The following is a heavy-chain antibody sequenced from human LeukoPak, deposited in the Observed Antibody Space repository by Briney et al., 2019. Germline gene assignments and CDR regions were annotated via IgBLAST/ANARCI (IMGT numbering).Heavy chain of an antibody. J-gene: IGHJ5*02. CDR2: INYSGST. D-gene: IGHD3-3*01. CDR3: ARAPRITIFGVVIIRFDP. CDR1: GGSISSGGYY. Sequence: SETLSLTCTVSGGSISSGGYYWSWIRQHPGKGLEWIGYINYSGSTYYNPSLKSRVTISVDTSKNQFSLKLSSVTAADTAVYYCARAPRITIFGVVIIRFDPWGQGTLVTVSS. V-gene: IGHV4-31*03.